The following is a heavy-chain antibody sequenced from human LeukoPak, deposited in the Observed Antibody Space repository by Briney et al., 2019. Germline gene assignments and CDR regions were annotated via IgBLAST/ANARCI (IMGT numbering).Heavy chain of an antibody. J-gene: IGHJ4*02. V-gene: IGHV3-23*01. Sequence: PGGSLRLSCAASGFTFSTYAMSWVRQAPGKGLEWVSGISGSGASTYCADSVKGRFTISRDNSKNTLYLQMNSLRAEDTAVYYCAKCSPEAYYFDYWGQGTLVTVSS. CDR3: AKCSPEAYYFDY. CDR1: GFTFSTYA. CDR2: ISGSGAST.